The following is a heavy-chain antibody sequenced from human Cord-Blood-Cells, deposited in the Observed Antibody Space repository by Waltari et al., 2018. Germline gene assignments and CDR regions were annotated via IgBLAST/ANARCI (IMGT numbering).Heavy chain of an antibody. D-gene: IGHD6-6*01. CDR2: IKQYGSEK. V-gene: IGHV3-7*01. Sequence: VQLVESAVGLVQPGGSLRLTTAASGLTSSSPWMGGVRQAPGKRQEWVSNIKQYGSEKYYVDSVMGRFTISRDNAKHSLYLQMNSLRAEDTAVYYCARVLYSSSSVDYWGQGTLVTVSS. CDR3: ARVLYSSSSVDY. CDR1: GLTSSSPW. J-gene: IGHJ4*02.